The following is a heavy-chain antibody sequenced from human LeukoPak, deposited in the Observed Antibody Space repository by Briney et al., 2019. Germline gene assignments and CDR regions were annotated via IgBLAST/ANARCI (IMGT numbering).Heavy chain of an antibody. CDR3: ASEHNTVGFDY. D-gene: IGHD4-17*01. CDR2: IYHSGNT. V-gene: IGHV4-30-2*01. Sequence: SQTLSLTCAVPGGSISSGGYSWSWIRQPPGKGLEWIGYIYHSGNTYYNPSLKSRVTISTDRSKNQFSLKLRSVTAADTAVYYCASEHNTVGFDYWGQGTLVTVSS. J-gene: IGHJ4*02. CDR1: GGSISSGGYS.